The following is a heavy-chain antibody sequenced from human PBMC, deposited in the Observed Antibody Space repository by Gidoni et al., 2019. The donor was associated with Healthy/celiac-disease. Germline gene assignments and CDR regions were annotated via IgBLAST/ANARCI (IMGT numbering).Heavy chain of an antibody. CDR1: GGSFSGYY. D-gene: IGHD6-13*01. CDR2: INHSGST. CDR3: AVLAAAGNFDY. V-gene: IGHV4-34*01. J-gene: IGHJ4*02. Sequence: HVQLQQWGAGLLKPSAPLSLTCSFYGGSFSGYYWSWIRQPPGKGLEWIGEINHSGSTNYNTALKRRVTRSVDTYKNQVSLKLSSVTAADTAVYYCAVLAAAGNFDYWGQGTLVTVSS.